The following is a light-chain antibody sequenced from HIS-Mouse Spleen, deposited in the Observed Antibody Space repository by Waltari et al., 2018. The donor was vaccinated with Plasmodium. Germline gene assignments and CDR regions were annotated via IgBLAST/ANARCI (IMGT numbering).Light chain of an antibody. J-gene: IGLJ2*01. V-gene: IGLV2-23*03. CDR1: SSDVGSYNL. CDR2: EGS. CDR3: CSYAGSSTFVV. Sequence: QSALTQPASVSGSPGQSITISCTGTSSDVGSYNLVSWYQQHPGKAPKINIYEGSKRTSGVSNGFSGSKSGNTASLTSSGLQAEDEADYYCCSYAGSSTFVVFGGGTKLTVL.